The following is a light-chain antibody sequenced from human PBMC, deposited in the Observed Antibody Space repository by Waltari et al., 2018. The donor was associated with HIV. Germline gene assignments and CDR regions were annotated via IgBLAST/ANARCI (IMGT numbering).Light chain of an antibody. Sequence: QSVLTQPPSVSGAPGQRVTISRTGSSSNIGAGHDLHWYHHLPGTDPKLLIYGNSNRTSGDPARFSGSKSGTSASRAIAGFQAGDEADYYSQSNDSRLSGGDVVFGGGTKLTVL. V-gene: IGLV1-40*01. CDR1: SSNIGAGHD. CDR3: QSNDSRLSGGDVV. J-gene: IGLJ2*01. CDR2: GNS.